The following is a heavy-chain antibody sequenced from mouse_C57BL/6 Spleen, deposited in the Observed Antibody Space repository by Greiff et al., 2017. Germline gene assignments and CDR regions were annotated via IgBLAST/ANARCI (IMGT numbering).Heavy chain of an antibody. CDR1: GFTFSDYY. Sequence: EVKLVESGGGLVQPGGSLKLSCAASGFTFSDYYMYWVRQTPEKRLEWVAYISNGGGSTYYPDTVKGRFTISRDNAKNTLYLQMSRLKSEDTAMYYCARRDSNGAMDYWGQGTSVTVSS. V-gene: IGHV5-12*01. CDR2: ISNGGGST. D-gene: IGHD2-5*01. J-gene: IGHJ4*01. CDR3: ARRDSNGAMDY.